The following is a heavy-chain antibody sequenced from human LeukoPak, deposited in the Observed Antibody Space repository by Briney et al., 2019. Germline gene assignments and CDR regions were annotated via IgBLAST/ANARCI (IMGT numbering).Heavy chain of an antibody. V-gene: IGHV1-18*01. CDR2: ISAYNGNT. CDR3: ARDPLDLDDYSRKSSFDY. CDR1: GYTFTSYG. Sequence: ASVKVSCKASGYTFTSYGISWVRQAPGQGLEWMGWISAYNGNTNYAQKLQGRVTMTTDTSTSTAYMELRSLRSDDTAVYYCARDPLDLDDYSRKSSFDYWGQGTLVTVSS. J-gene: IGHJ4*02. D-gene: IGHD4-11*01.